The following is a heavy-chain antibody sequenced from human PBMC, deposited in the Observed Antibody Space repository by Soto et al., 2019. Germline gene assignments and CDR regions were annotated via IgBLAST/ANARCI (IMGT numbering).Heavy chain of an antibody. CDR3: ARGVGSGSYYNQYNWFDP. CDR1: GYTFTNYG. Sequence: ASVKVSCKASGYTFTNYGISWVQQAPGQGLEWMGWVNVYNGNTKYAQKVQGRVTMTTVTSTSTAYMELRSLRSDDTAVYYCARGVGSGSYYNQYNWFDPWGQGTLVTVSS. V-gene: IGHV1-18*01. CDR2: VNVYNGNT. J-gene: IGHJ5*02. D-gene: IGHD3-10*01.